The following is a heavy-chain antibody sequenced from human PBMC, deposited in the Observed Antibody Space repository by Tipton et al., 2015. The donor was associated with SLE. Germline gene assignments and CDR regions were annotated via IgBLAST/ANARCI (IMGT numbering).Heavy chain of an antibody. Sequence: SLRLSCAASGFTFSSYAMHWVRQAPGKGLEWVSSISSSSSYIYYADSVKGRFTISRDNAKNSLYLQMNSLRAEDTAVYYCARDRAVRQQLPIPSDYWGQGTLVTVSS. V-gene: IGHV3-21*01. D-gene: IGHD6-13*01. CDR2: ISSSSSYI. CDR3: ARDRAVRQQLPIPSDY. J-gene: IGHJ4*02. CDR1: GFTFSSYA.